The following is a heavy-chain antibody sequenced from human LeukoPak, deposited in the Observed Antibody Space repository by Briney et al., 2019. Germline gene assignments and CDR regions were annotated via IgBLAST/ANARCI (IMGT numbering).Heavy chain of an antibody. V-gene: IGHV3-66*01. D-gene: IGHD1-14*01. CDR2: IYNGGTT. CDR3: ARGTSEAFRSLDS. Sequence: GGSLRLSCAPSGFTVNYMTWVRQAPGKGLEWVSVIYNGGTTYYADSVKGRFTISRDNSENTLYLQMNSLRAEDTAVYYCARGTSEAFRSLDSWGQGTLVTVSS. J-gene: IGHJ4*02. CDR1: GFTVNY.